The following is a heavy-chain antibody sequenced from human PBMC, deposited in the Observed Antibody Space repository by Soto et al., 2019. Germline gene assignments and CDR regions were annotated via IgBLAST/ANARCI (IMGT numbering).Heavy chain of an antibody. D-gene: IGHD2-8*02. CDR1: GFTFSSYA. J-gene: IGHJ6*02. CDR3: AKAITGRPRYYGMDV. CDR2: ISGSGGST. V-gene: IGHV3-23*01. Sequence: GSLRPSCSASGFTFSSYAMSWVRQAAGKGLEWVSAISGSGGSTYYADYVKGRFTISRDNSKNTLYLQMNSLRAEDTAVYYCAKAITGRPRYYGMDVWGQGTKVTVYS.